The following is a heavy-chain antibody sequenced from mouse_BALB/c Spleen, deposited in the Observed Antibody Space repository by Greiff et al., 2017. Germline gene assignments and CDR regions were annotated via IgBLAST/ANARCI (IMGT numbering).Heavy chain of an antibody. CDR3: ARDRRYDYDEWAMDY. D-gene: IGHD2-4*01. J-gene: IGHJ4*01. CDR2: IWAGGST. V-gene: IGHV2-9*02. Sequence: QVQLKESGPGLVAPSQSLSITCTVSGFSLTSYGVHWVRQPPGKGLEWLGVIWAGGSTNYNSALMSRLSISKDNSKSQVFLKMNSLQTDDTAMYYCARDRRYDYDEWAMDYWGQGTSVTVSS. CDR1: GFSLTSYG.